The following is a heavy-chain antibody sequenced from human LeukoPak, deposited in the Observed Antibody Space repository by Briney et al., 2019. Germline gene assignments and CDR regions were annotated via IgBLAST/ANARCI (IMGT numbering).Heavy chain of an antibody. V-gene: IGHV6-1*01. D-gene: IGHD7-27*01. CDR2: TYYRSKWYN. CDR1: GDRVSSNSAA. Sequence: SQTLSLTCAISGDRVSSNSAAWNWIRQSLSRGLEWLGRTYYRSKWYNDYALSVKSRITIIPDTSKNQFSLQLNSVTPEDTAVYYCAKGRNWGESGFDDWGQGTLVTVSS. J-gene: IGHJ4*02. CDR3: AKGRNWGESGFDD.